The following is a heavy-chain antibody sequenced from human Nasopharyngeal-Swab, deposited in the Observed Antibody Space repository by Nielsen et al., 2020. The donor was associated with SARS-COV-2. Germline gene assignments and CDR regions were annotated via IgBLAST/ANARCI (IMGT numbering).Heavy chain of an antibody. D-gene: IGHD3-10*01. CDR3: ARDSSKVGEPYPNNWFDP. CDR1: GFTLSNYA. V-gene: IGHV3-30-3*01. CDR2: ISSDGDNK. Sequence: GGSLRLSCAASGFTLSNYAMHWVRQPPGKGLAWVAVISSDGDNKYYADSVKGRFTFSRDNSKNTLYLQMNSRRAEDTAVYYCARDSSKVGEPYPNNWFDPWGQGTLVTVSS. J-gene: IGHJ5*02.